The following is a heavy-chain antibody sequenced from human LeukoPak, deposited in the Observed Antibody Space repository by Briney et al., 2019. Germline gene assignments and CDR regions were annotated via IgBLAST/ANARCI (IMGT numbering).Heavy chain of an antibody. CDR3: AIINYYGSGSYYYYYGMDV. CDR2: ISSSGSTI. V-gene: IGHV3-48*03. Sequence: PGGSLRLSCAASGFTFSSYEMNWVRQAPGKGLEWVSYISSSGSTIYYADSVKGRFTISRDNAKNSLYLQMNSLRAEDTAVYYCAIINYYGSGSYYYYYGMDVWGQGTTVTVSS. CDR1: GFTFSSYE. D-gene: IGHD3-10*01. J-gene: IGHJ6*02.